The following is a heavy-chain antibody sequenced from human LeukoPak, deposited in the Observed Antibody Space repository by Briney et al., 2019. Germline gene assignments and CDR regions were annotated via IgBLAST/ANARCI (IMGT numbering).Heavy chain of an antibody. CDR2: IYYSGST. V-gene: IGHV4-31*03. CDR3: ARGPRQNNSFYV. CDR1: GGSISSGGYY. J-gene: IGHJ4*02. D-gene: IGHD1-14*01. Sequence: PQTTSLTCTVSGGSISSGGYYWSWIRQHPGKGLEWIGYIYYSGSTYYNPSLTSRVTISVDTSKNQFSLKLSSVTAADTAVYYCARGPRQNNSFYVWGQVTVVNVSS.